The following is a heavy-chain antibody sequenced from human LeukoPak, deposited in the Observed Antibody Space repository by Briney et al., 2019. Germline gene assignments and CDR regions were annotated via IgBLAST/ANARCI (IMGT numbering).Heavy chain of an antibody. CDR1: GYTFTSYD. CDR3: ARLYYYASSGYDALDI. CDR2: MDGNSGKT. D-gene: IGHD3-22*01. J-gene: IGHJ3*02. V-gene: IGHV1-8*01. Sequence: GASVKVSCKTSGYTFTSYDINWVRQVTGQGLEWVGGMDGNSGKTAYAQNFLGRVTITRNTSISTAYMELSSLRSEDTAAYYCARLYYYASSGYDALDIWGQGTMVAVSS.